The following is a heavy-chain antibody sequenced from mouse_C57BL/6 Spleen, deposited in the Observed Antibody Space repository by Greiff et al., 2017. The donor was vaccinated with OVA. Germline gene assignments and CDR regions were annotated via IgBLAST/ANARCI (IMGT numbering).Heavy chain of an antibody. CDR1: GFNIKDYY. CDR2: IDPEDGET. D-gene: IGHD1-1*01. CDR3: ARSITTVVATRGYYAMDY. V-gene: IGHV14-2*01. J-gene: IGHJ4*01. Sequence: VQLKESGAELVKPGALVKLSCTASGFNIKDYYMHWVKQRTEQGLEWIGRIDPEDGETKYAPKFQGKATITADTSSNTAYLQLSSLTSEDTAVYYCARSITTVVATRGYYAMDYWGQGTSVTVSS.